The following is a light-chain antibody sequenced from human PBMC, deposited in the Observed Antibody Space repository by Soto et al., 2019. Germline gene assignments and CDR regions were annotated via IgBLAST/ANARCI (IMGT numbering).Light chain of an antibody. CDR1: SSDVGGYNY. CDR3: TSYTSDSTLVL. Sequence: QSALTQPASVSGSPGQSITISCTGTSSDVGGYNYVSWYQQHPGKAPKLMIYEVINRPSGVSSRFSGSKSGNMASLTISGLQAEDEAEYYCTSYTSDSTLVLFGGGTKVTVL. J-gene: IGLJ2*01. CDR2: EVI. V-gene: IGLV2-14*01.